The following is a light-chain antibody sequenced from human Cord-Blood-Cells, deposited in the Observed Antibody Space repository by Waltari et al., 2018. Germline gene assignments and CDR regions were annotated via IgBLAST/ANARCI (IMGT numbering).Light chain of an antibody. CDR1: SSDVGGYNS. V-gene: IGLV2-8*01. J-gene: IGLJ3*02. Sequence: QSALTQPPSASGSPGQSVPISCPGTSSDVGGYNSVPWYQQHPAKAPKLLIYEVSKRPSGVPDRFSGSKSGNTASLTVSGLQAEDEADYYCSSYAGSNNLVFGGGTKLTVL. CDR2: EVS. CDR3: SSYAGSNNLV.